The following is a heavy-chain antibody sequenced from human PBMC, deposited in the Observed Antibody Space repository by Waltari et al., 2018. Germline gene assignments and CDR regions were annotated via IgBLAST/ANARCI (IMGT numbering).Heavy chain of an antibody. CDR2: ISHSGTT. D-gene: IGHD2-21*02. CDR3: ARQEIIVEVTGDGFDI. V-gene: IGHV4-34*01. Sequence: QVQLQQWGAGLLKPSETLSLTCAVYGGSFSGYYWSWIRQPPGKGLDWIGEISHSGTTNYNPSLKSRVTISLDTSKNQFSLKLSSVTAADTAVYYCARQEIIVEVTGDGFDIWGQGTMVTVSS. J-gene: IGHJ3*02. CDR1: GGSFSGYY.